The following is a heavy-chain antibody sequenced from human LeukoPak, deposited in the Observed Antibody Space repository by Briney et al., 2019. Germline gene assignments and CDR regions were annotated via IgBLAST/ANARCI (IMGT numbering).Heavy chain of an antibody. Sequence: SETLSLTCTVSGGSISSYYWSWIRQPPGKGLEWIGYIYYSGSTNYNPSLKSRVTISVDTSKNQFSLKLSSVTAADTAVYYCARTSYDYVWGSYRFDAFDIWGQGTMVTVSS. D-gene: IGHD3-16*02. J-gene: IGHJ3*02. V-gene: IGHV4-59*01. CDR1: GGSISSYY. CDR2: IYYSGST. CDR3: ARTSYDYVWGSYRFDAFDI.